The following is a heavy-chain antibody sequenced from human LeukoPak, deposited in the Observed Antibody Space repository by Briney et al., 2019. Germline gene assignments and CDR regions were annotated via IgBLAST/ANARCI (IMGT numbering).Heavy chain of an antibody. D-gene: IGHD6-19*01. J-gene: IGHJ4*02. CDR3: ARGSGSYFPFDS. CDR2: VYYSGLT. Sequence: PSETLSLTCTVCGGSISSNYWNWIRQPPGGGREGVGYVYYSGLTHYNPSLKSRVTISVDTSKNQLSPKVTSVTVADAAVYYCARGSGSYFPFDSWGQGTLVTVSS. V-gene: IGHV4-59*01. CDR1: GGSISSNY.